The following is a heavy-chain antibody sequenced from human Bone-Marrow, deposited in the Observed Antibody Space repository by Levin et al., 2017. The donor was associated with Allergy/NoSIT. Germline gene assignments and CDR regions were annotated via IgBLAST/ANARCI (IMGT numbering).Heavy chain of an antibody. CDR3: ARGRGATDLYYYYGMDV. D-gene: IGHD1-26*01. Sequence: GESLKISCKASGYTFTSYDINWVRQATGQGLEWMGWINPNSGNTGYAQKFQGRVTMTRNTSISTAYMELSSLRSEDTAVYFCARGRGATDLYYYYGMDVWGQGTTVTVSS. CDR1: GYTFTSYD. J-gene: IGHJ6*02. V-gene: IGHV1-8*01. CDR2: INPNSGNT.